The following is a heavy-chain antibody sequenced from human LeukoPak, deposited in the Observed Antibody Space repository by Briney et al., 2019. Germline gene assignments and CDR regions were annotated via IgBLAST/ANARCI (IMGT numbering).Heavy chain of an antibody. Sequence: NTSETLSLTCTVSGGSISSYYWSWIRQPPGKGLEWIGYIYYSGSTNYNPSLKSRVTISVDTSKNQFSLKLSSVTAADTAVYYCARVALGSYWYFDLWGRGTLVTVSS. CDR1: GGSISSYY. V-gene: IGHV4-59*01. D-gene: IGHD2-15*01. CDR3: ARVALGSYWYFDL. CDR2: IYYSGST. J-gene: IGHJ2*01.